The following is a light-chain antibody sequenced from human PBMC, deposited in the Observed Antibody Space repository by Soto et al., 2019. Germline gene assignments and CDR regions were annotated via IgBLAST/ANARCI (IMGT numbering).Light chain of an antibody. CDR2: GHS. V-gene: IGLV1-40*01. Sequence: QPVLTPPPSVSGAPGQRVTITCTGSSSNIGAGYDVHWYQQLPGTAPKLLIYGHSNRPSGVPDRFSGSKSGTSASLAITGLQAEDEADYYCQSYDSSLSGFVVFGGGTKLTVL. CDR3: QSYDSSLSGFVV. J-gene: IGLJ2*01. CDR1: SSNIGAGYD.